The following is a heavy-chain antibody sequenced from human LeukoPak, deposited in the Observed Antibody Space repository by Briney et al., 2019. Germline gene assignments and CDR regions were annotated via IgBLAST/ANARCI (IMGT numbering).Heavy chain of an antibody. J-gene: IGHJ3*02. CDR1: GGSISSGSYY. Sequence: SQTLSLTCTVSGGSISSGSYYWSWIRQPAGKGLEWIGRIYTSGSTNYNPSLKSRVTISVDTSKNQFSLKLSSVTAADTAVYYCARVGLSQGAFDIWGQGTMVTVSS. V-gene: IGHV4-61*02. CDR3: ARVGLSQGAFDI. D-gene: IGHD6-19*01. CDR2: IYTSGST.